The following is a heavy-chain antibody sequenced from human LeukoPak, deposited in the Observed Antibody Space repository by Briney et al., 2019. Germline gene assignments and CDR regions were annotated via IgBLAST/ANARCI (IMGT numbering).Heavy chain of an antibody. D-gene: IGHD5-18*01. CDR2: IIPIFGTA. CDR1: GDTFSRYT. Sequence: GASVTVSCKASGDTFSRYTISWVRQAPGQGLEWMGGIIPIFGTANYAQKFQGRVTITADEFTSTAYMELSSLRSEDTAVYYCARDQGRGYSYGVLTDWGQGTLVTVSS. CDR3: ARDQGRGYSYGVLTD. J-gene: IGHJ4*02. V-gene: IGHV1-69*01.